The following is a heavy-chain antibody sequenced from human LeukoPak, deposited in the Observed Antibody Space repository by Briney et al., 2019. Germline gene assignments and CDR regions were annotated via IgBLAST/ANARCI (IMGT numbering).Heavy chain of an antibody. Sequence: GASVKVSCKASGYTFTSYGISWVRQAPGQGLEWMGRIIPILGIANYAQKFQGRVTITADKSTSTAYMELSSLRSEDTAVYYCAAGRSSGWTLDYWGQGTLVTVSS. CDR2: IIPILGIA. CDR1: GYTFTSYG. J-gene: IGHJ4*02. D-gene: IGHD6-19*01. V-gene: IGHV1-69*04. CDR3: AAGRSSGWTLDY.